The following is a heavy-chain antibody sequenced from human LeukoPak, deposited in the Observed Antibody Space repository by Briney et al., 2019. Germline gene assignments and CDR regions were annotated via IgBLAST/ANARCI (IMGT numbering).Heavy chain of an antibody. D-gene: IGHD3-16*01. CDR2: IYYSGST. Sequence: SETLSLTCTVSGGSISSYYWSWIRQPPGKGLEWIGYIYYSGSTNYNPSLKSRVTISVDTSKSQFSLKLSSVTAADTALYYCARVLGYYYYYYMDVWGKGTTVTVSS. V-gene: IGHV4-59*01. J-gene: IGHJ6*03. CDR3: ARVLGYYYYYYMDV. CDR1: GGSISSYY.